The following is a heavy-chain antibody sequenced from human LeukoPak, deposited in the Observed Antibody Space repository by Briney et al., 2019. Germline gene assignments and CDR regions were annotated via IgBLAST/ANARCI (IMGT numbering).Heavy chain of an antibody. V-gene: IGHV3-7*01. CDR3: ARYCGGDCYGMDV. J-gene: IGHJ6*02. D-gene: IGHD2-21*01. CDR1: GFIFSSYW. CDR2: IKQDGSEK. Sequence: GGSLRLSCAASGFIFSSYWMSWVRQAPGKGLEWVANIKQDGSEKYYVDSVKGRFTISRDNAKNSLYLQMNSLRAEDTAVYYCARYCGGDCYGMDVWGQGTTVTVSS.